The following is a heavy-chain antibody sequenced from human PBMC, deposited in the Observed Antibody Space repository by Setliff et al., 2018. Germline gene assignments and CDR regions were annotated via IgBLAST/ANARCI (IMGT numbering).Heavy chain of an antibody. CDR3: VRPGGTTVVARHFDY. CDR1: DDSFTSSRYY. D-gene: IGHD2-15*01. V-gene: IGHV4-39*01. CDR2: ISYSGKP. Sequence: PSETLSLTCTVSDDSFTSSRYYWGWIRQAPGSGLEWIGSISYSGKPYYNASDESLVTISTDTSRNQFSLELRSVTVADTATYYCVRPGGTTVVARHFDYWGAGILVTSPQ. J-gene: IGHJ4*01.